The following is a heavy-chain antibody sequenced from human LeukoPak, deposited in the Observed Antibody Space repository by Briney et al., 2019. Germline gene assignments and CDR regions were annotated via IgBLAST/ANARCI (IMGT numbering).Heavy chain of an antibody. CDR1: GFTFSSYA. CDR3: AKDRGGIHRYGMDV. CDR2: ISYDGSNK. J-gene: IGHJ6*02. V-gene: IGHV3-30-3*01. D-gene: IGHD6-13*01. Sequence: GGSLRLSCAASGFTFSSYAMHWVRQAPGKGLEWVAVISYDGSNKYYADSVKGRFTISRDNSKNTLYLQMNSLRAEDTAVYYCAKDRGGIHRYGMDVWGQGTTVAVSS.